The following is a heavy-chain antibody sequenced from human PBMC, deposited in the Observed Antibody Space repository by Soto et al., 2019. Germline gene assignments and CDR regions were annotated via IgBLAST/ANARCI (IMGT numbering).Heavy chain of an antibody. CDR2: IWFDESNK. Sequence: QVQLVESGGGVVQPGRSLRVSCAASGFSFSNYGMHWVRQAPGKGLEWVAVIWFDESNKYYGDSVKGRFTISRDNSKNTLYLQMNSLRAEDTAVYYCARGKAHYDAYTTYHRVDYWGKGTLVTVSS. CDR3: ARGKAHYDAYTTYHRVDY. CDR1: GFSFSNYG. V-gene: IGHV3-33*01. J-gene: IGHJ4*02. D-gene: IGHD3-16*01.